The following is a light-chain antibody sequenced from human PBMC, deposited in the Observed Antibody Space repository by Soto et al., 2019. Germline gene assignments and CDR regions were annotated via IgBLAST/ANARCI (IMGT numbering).Light chain of an antibody. Sequence: EIVLTQSPGTLSLSPGERATLSCRASQSISRYLAWYQQKPGQGPRLLIYGVSSRATGIPDRFSGSGSGTDFTLTISRLEPEDSAVYYCEQYGSSPRTFGQGTKVDI. V-gene: IGKV3-20*01. CDR2: GVS. J-gene: IGKJ1*01. CDR1: QSISRY. CDR3: EQYGSSPRT.